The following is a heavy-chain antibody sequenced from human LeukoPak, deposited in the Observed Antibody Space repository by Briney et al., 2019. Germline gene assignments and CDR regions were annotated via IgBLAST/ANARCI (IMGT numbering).Heavy chain of an antibody. CDR1: GYSFTNYN. CDR3: VRDEDYGIYVNFDF. J-gene: IGHJ4*02. V-gene: IGHV1-46*01. Sequence: ASVKVSCKTSGYSFTNYNLHWVRQAPGQRLEWMGIIKPSGGNTNYAQKLQGRVTMTTDTSTSTAYMELRSLRSDDTAVYYCVRDEDYGIYVNFDFWGQGALVTVSS. D-gene: IGHD4-17*01. CDR2: IKPSGGNT.